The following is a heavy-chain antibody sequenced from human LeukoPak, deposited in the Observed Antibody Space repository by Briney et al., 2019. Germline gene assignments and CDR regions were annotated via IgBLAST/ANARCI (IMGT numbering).Heavy chain of an antibody. J-gene: IGHJ4*02. CDR3: AKDIYGSGSGGYFDY. CDR1: GFTFGNFW. V-gene: IGHV3-7*03. D-gene: IGHD3-10*01. CDR2: MKGDGSHI. Sequence: GGSLRLSCAASGFTFGNFWMSWVRQAPGRGLQWVASMKGDGSHIYYVDSVKGRFTISRDNAKNSLYLQMNSLRAEDTALYYCAKDIYGSGSGGYFDYWGQGTLVTVSS.